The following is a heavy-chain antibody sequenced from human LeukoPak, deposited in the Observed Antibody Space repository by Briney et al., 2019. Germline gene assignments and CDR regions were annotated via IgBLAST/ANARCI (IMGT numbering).Heavy chain of an antibody. J-gene: IGHJ3*02. CDR3: ARFTYYYDSSPGFDI. CDR2: LNPSGGST. V-gene: IGHV1-46*01. Sequence: GASVKVSWKASGYTFTRYHKHWVRPAPGQGPEWMGILNPSGGSTSSATKFQGRVTMTRDLSSSSAYMELSSLRSEDTAVYYCARFTYYYDSSPGFDIWGQRTMVTVSS. CDR1: GYTFTRYH. D-gene: IGHD3-22*01.